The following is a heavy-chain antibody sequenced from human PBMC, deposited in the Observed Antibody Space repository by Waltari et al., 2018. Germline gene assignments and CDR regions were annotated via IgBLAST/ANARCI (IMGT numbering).Heavy chain of an antibody. CDR3: AKESGSGLNFQH. CDR2: IWYDGSNK. D-gene: IGHD6-19*01. V-gene: IGHV3-30*18. CDR1: GFTFSSYG. J-gene: IGHJ1*01. Sequence: QVQLVESGGGVVQPGRSLRLSCAASGFTFSSYGMHWVRQAPGKGLEWVAVIWYDGSNKYYADSVKGRFTISRDNSKNTLYLQMNSLRAEDTAMYYCAKESGSGLNFQHWDQGTLVTVSS.